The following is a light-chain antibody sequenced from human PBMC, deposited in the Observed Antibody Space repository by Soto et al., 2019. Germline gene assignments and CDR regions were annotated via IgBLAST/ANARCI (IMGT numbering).Light chain of an antibody. CDR3: NSYASITTYV. Sequence: QSALTQPVSVSGSPGQSITISCTGTSGDVGGYNYVSWYQQHPGKAPKLMIYDVSNRPSGVSDRFSGSKSGNTASLTISGVQAVDDSDYYCNSYASITTYVFGTGPKVTVL. CDR1: SGDVGGYNY. V-gene: IGLV2-14*03. CDR2: DVS. J-gene: IGLJ1*01.